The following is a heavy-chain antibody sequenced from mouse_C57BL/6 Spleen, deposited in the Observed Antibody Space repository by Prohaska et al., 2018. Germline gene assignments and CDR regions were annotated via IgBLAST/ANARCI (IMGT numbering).Heavy chain of an antibody. CDR2: INPDSSTI. J-gene: IGHJ1*03. CDR1: GIDFSRYW. V-gene: IGHV4-1*01. Sequence: EVKLLQSGGGLVQPGGSLKLSCASSGIDFSRYWMSWVRRAPGKGLEWIVEINPDSSTIKYATYLKDKFIISRDNAKKTLYLKMSKVRSEDTALYYCASPNWDWYFDVWGTGTTVTVSS. CDR3: ASPNWDWYFDV. D-gene: IGHD4-1*01.